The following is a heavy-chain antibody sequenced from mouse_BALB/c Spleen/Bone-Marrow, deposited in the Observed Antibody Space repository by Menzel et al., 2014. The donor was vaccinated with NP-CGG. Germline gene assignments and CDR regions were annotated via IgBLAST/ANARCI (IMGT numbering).Heavy chain of an antibody. J-gene: IGHJ3*01. Sequence: VQLQQSGAEVVKPGAPVKLSCKAPGYTFTRYWMHWVRQRPGRGLEWIGKIDPSDSETHYNHEFKDKATLTVDKSSSTAYIQLSSLTSEDSAVYFCARSGGNYVAWFVYWGQGTLVTVSP. D-gene: IGHD2-1*01. V-gene: IGHV1-69*02. CDR3: ARSGGNYVAWFVY. CDR1: GYTFTRYW. CDR2: IDPSDSET.